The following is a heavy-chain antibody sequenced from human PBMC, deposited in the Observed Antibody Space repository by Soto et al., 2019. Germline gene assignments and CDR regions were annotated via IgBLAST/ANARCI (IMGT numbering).Heavy chain of an antibody. CDR2: IKPSTGGA. CDR3: AMGAPSHYYFFALDV. CDR1: GYRFTDYY. J-gene: IGHJ6*02. D-gene: IGHD1-26*01. V-gene: IGHV1-2*04. Sequence: QAHLVQSGAEVKKPGASVKVSCRAFGYRFTDYYLHWVRQAPGQGLDWMGWIKPSTGGASYAEKFQVCVIMTSDTSMNPVYMEMSNLTSDDTALYFCAMGAPSHYYFFALDVWGPGTPVTVSS.